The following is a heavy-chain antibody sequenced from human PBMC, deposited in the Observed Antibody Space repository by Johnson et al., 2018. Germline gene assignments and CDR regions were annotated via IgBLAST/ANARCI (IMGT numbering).Heavy chain of an antibody. Sequence: QVQLVESGGGVVQPGRSLRLSCAASGFSFTTFGMHWVRQAPGKGLEWVAVISYDGGYKYYADSVKGRFTISRDTSKNTLFLHMSSLRTEDTAVYYCAKEKITYSSGLSHFDFWGQGTLVTVSS. D-gene: IGHD6-19*01. V-gene: IGHV3-30*18. J-gene: IGHJ4*02. CDR1: GFSFTTFG. CDR2: ISYDGGYK. CDR3: AKEKITYSSGLSHFDF.